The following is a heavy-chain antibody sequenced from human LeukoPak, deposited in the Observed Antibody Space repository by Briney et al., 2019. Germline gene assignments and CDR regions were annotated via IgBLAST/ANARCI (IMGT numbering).Heavy chain of an antibody. CDR1: GSGFTFSTSA. V-gene: IGHV3-23*01. D-gene: IGHD6-13*01. CDR3: ARTPVSAAGYNWFDS. J-gene: IGHJ5*01. Sequence: GGSLRLSCAASGSGFTFSTSAMNWVRQAPGKELEWVSSISGSAGSTFYADSVKGRFTISRDNSKNTLYLQMNSLRAEDTAVYFCARTPVSAAGYNWFDSWGQGALVTVSS. CDR2: ISGSAGST.